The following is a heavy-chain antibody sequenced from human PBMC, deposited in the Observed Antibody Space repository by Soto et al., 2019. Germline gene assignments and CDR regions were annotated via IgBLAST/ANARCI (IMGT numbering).Heavy chain of an antibody. CDR2: IYYSGST. Sequence: ETLSLTSTVSAGSISSSSYYWGWIRQPPGKGLEWIGSIYYSGSTYYNPSLKSRVTISVDTSKNQFSLKLSSVTAADTAVYYCARGAPNYYYYYMDVWGKGTTV. CDR3: ARGAPNYYYYYMDV. J-gene: IGHJ6*03. CDR1: AGSISSSSYY. V-gene: IGHV4-39*01.